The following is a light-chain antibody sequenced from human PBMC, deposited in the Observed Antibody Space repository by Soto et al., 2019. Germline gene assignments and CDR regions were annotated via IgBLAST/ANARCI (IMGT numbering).Light chain of an antibody. Sequence: EVVLTQSPGTLSLSPGERATPSGRAGQGVANYLAWYHQKPGQSPGLLIYDASNRATGIPARFSGSGSGTDFTLSISSLEPEDFAVYYCQQRYRWPETFGQGTKVEIK. V-gene: IGKV3-11*01. CDR2: DAS. J-gene: IGKJ1*01. CDR1: QGVANY. CDR3: QQRYRWPET.